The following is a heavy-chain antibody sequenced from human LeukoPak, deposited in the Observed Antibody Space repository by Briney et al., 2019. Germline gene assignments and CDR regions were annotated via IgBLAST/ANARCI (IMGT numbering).Heavy chain of an antibody. D-gene: IGHD1-14*01. CDR2: LYSGGTT. CDR3: AAYSKASGGFTGYDPMDV. V-gene: IGHV3-66*01. CDR1: KFTFSNYW. J-gene: IGHJ6*02. Sequence: GGSLRLSCAASKFTFSNYWMIWVRQTPEKGLEWVSVLYSGGTTYYADSVKGRFTISRDNSKNTVYLQMNSLRAEDTAVYYCAAYSKASGGFTGYDPMDVWGQGTTVTVSS.